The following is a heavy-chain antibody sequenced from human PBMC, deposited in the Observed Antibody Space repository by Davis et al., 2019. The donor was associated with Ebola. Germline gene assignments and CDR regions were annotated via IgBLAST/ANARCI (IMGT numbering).Heavy chain of an antibody. CDR3: ARDSPGSISSYQNY. D-gene: IGHD2-2*01. Sequence: PGGSLRLSCAASGFTFSSYWMSWVRQAPGKGLEWVANIKQDGSEKYYVDSVKGRFTISRDNAKDSLFLQMNSLRAEDTAVYYCARDSPGSISSYQNYWGQGTLVTVSS. CDR2: IKQDGSEK. CDR1: GFTFSSYW. V-gene: IGHV3-7*01. J-gene: IGHJ4*02.